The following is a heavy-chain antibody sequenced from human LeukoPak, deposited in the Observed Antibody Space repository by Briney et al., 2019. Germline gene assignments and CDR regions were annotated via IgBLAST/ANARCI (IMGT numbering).Heavy chain of an antibody. D-gene: IGHD5-18*01. CDR2: MNPNSGNT. Sequence: ASVKVSCRASGYTFTSYGISWVRQATGQGLEWMGWMNPNSGNTGYAQKFQGRVTITRNTSISTAYMELSSLRSEDTAVYYCARWANVDTTMVLRSWFDPWGQGTLVTVSS. CDR1: GYTFTSYG. J-gene: IGHJ5*02. CDR3: ARWANVDTTMVLRSWFDP. V-gene: IGHV1-8*03.